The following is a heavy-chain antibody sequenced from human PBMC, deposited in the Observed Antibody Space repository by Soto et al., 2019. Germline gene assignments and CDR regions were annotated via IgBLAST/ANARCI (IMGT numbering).Heavy chain of an antibody. CDR1: GFMFSDYD. Sequence: PGLWRRRSCVAAGFMFSDYDIHWVRQSTGKGLGWVSGSGIAGDSSQSDSVKGQFTVSQDNARNSLFLQMNSLGVGDTAIYYCARRIIRSSSGHTCFDSWGQGILVTVSS. V-gene: IGHV3-13*04. CDR2: SGIAGDS. D-gene: IGHD2-21*01. CDR3: ARRIIRSSSGHTCFDS. J-gene: IGHJ5*01.